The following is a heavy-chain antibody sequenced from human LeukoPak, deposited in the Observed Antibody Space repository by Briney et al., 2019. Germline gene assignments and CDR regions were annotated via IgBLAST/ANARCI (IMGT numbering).Heavy chain of an antibody. CDR1: GGTFSSFA. Sequence: ASVNVSCTSSGGTFSSFAISWVRQAPGKGLEWVSAISGSGGSTYYADSVKGRFTISRDNSKNTLYLQMNSLRAEDTAVYYCAKYYYDSSGYYKIPIFDYWGQGTLVTVSS. CDR2: ISGSGGST. V-gene: IGHV3-23*01. CDR3: AKYYYDSSGYYKIPIFDY. D-gene: IGHD3-22*01. J-gene: IGHJ4*02.